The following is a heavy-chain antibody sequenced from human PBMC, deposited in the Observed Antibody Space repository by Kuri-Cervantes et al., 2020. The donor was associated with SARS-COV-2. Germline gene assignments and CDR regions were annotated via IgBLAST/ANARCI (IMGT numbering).Heavy chain of an antibody. J-gene: IGHJ4*02. CDR2: ISAYNGNT. V-gene: IGHV1-18*01. CDR3: ARGHSALKRELLPFDY. D-gene: IGHD1-26*01. Sequence: ASVKVSCKASGYTFNTYGISWVRQAPGQGLEWMGWISAYNGNTNYAQRLQGRVTMTTDTSTSTAYMELRSLRSDDTAVYYCARGHSALKRELLPFDYWGQGTLVTVSS. CDR1: GYTFNTYG.